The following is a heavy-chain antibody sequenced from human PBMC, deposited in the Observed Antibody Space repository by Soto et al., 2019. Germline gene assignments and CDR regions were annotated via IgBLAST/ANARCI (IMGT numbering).Heavy chain of an antibody. CDR2: IYYSGST. J-gene: IGHJ4*02. V-gene: IGHV4-30-4*01. Sequence: SETLSLTCTVSGGSISSGDYYWSWIRQPPGKGLEWIGYIYYSGSTYYNPSLKSRVTISVDTFKNQFSLKLSSVTAADTAVYYCAREPTNYGDYEVDYWGQGTLVTVSS. CDR1: GGSISSGDYY. CDR3: AREPTNYGDYEVDY. D-gene: IGHD4-17*01.